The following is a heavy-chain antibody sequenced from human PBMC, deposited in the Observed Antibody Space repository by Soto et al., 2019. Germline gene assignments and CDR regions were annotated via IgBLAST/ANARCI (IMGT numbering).Heavy chain of an antibody. CDR3: ARDRSSHGLDY. J-gene: IGHJ4*02. CDR1: GYTFTSYY. Sequence: ASVKVSCKASGYTFTSYYMHWVRQAPGQGLEWVGIINPSVGTTSYAQKFQGRVTMTRDTSTSTVYMELSRLRSDDTAVYYCARDRSSHGLDYWGQGTLVTVS. V-gene: IGHV1-46*01. CDR2: INPSVGTT. D-gene: IGHD2-2*01.